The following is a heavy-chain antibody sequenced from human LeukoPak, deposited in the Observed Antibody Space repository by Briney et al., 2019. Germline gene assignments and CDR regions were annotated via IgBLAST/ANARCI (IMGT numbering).Heavy chain of an antibody. V-gene: IGHV3-7*03. CDR2: IKQDGSEK. CDR3: AKRGMGDREAFDI. CDR1: GFTFSSYW. J-gene: IGHJ3*02. Sequence: PGGSLRLSCAASGFTFSSYWMSWVRQAPGKGLEWVANIKQDGSEKYYVDSVKGRFTISRDNAKNSLYLQMNSLRAEDTAVYYCAKRGMGDREAFDIWGQGTMVTVSS. D-gene: IGHD2-21*02.